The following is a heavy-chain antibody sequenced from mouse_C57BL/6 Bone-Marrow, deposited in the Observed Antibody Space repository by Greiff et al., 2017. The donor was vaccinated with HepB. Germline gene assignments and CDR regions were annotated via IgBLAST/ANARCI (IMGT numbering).Heavy chain of an antibody. CDR3: AYYYGSYWYFDV. D-gene: IGHD1-1*01. V-gene: IGHV1-64*01. CDR2: IHPNSGST. J-gene: IGHJ1*03. Sequence: QVHVKQPGAELVKPGASVKLSCKASGYTFTSYWMHWVKQRPGQGLEWIGMIHPNSGSTNYNEKFKSKATLTVDKSSSTAYMQLSSLTSEDSAVYYCAYYYGSYWYFDVWGTGTTVTVSS. CDR1: GYTFTSYW.